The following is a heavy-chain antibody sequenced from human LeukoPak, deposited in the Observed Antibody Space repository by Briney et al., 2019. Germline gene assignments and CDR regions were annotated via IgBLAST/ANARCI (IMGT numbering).Heavy chain of an antibody. CDR3: ARDSPYYDFWSGYYSDAFDI. V-gene: IGHV4-34*01. Sequence: SETLSLTCAVYGGSFSGYYWNWIRQPPGKGLEWIGEIDHSGSAKYNPSLKSRVTISVDTSKNQFSLKLSSVTAADTAVYYCARDSPYYDFWSGYYSDAFDIWGQGTMVTVSS. CDR1: GGSFSGYY. D-gene: IGHD3-3*01. J-gene: IGHJ3*02. CDR2: IDHSGSA.